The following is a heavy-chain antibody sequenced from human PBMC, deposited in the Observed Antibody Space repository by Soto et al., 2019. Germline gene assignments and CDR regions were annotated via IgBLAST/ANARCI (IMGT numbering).Heavy chain of an antibody. Sequence: EAQLVESGGDLVQPGGSLRLSCAASGFTLNRDWTSWVRQAPGKGLEWVASITDDGTGKFYVDSVKGRFTISRDDAKNSLYLQMISLRAEDTAVYYCAGISRGHWGQGTLVTVPS. D-gene: IGHD2-15*01. J-gene: IGHJ4*02. CDR2: ITDDGTGK. CDR3: AGISRGH. V-gene: IGHV3-7*01. CDR1: GFTLNRDW.